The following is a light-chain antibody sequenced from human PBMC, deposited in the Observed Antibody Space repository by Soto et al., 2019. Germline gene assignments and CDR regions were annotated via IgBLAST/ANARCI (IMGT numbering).Light chain of an antibody. J-gene: IGLJ2*01. CDR2: QDS. CDR3: QVWDGTTVV. V-gene: IGLV3-1*01. CDR1: KLGDKF. Sequence: SYELTQPPSVSVSPGQTASITCSGDKLGDKFVCWYQHKPGQSPALVMYQDSKRPSGIPERFSGSNSGKTATLTISGTQAMDEADYYCQVWDGTTVVFGGGTKLTVL.